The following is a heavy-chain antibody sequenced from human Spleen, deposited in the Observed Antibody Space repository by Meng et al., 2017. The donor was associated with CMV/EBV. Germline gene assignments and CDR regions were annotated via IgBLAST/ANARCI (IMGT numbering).Heavy chain of an antibody. CDR3: AHILGYCSSTSCYRYFQH. D-gene: IGHD2-2*01. CDR1: GFSLSNARMG. V-gene: IGHV2-26*01. Sequence: SGPTLVKPTETLTLTCTVSGFSLSNARMGVSWIRQPPGKALEWLAHIFSNDEKSYSTSLKSRLTISKDTSKSQVVLTMTNMDPVDTATYYCAHILGYCSSTSCYRYFQHWGQGTLVTVSS. CDR2: IFSNDEK. J-gene: IGHJ1*01.